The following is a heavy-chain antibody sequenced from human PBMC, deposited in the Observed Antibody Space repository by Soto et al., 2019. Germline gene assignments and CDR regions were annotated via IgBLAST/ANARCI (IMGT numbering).Heavy chain of an antibody. CDR2: IIPIFGTA. Sequence: GASVKVSCKASGGTFSSYAISWVRQAPGQGLEWMGGIIPIFGTANYAQKFQGRVTITADESTSTAYMELSSLRSEDTAVYYCARDSQLTIFGVVIRYGMDVWGQGTTVTVSS. J-gene: IGHJ6*02. CDR3: ARDSQLTIFGVVIRYGMDV. CDR1: GGTFSSYA. D-gene: IGHD3-3*01. V-gene: IGHV1-69*13.